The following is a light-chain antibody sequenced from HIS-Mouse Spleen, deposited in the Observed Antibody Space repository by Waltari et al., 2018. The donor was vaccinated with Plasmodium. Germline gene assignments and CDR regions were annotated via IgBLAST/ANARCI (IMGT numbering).Light chain of an antibody. V-gene: IGLV3-21*02. CDR2: EDS. Sequence: SYVLTQPPSVSVAPGQTARITCGGNNIGSKSVHWYQQKPGQAPVLVVYEDSDRPSGIPERFSGSNSGNTATLTISRVEAGDEADYYWQVWDSSSDHWVFGGGTKLTVL. CDR1: NIGSKS. J-gene: IGLJ3*02. CDR3: QVWDSSSDHWV.